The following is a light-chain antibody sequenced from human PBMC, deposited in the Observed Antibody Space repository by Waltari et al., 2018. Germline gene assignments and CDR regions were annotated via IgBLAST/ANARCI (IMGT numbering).Light chain of an antibody. CDR2: EVT. CDR3: SSYAGGSSLM. J-gene: IGLJ3*02. CDR1: STAVEGYDP. Sequence: QSALTQPPSASGSPGQSIPLSCTGISTAVEGYDPVFWYQQHPGKAPKLLIYEVTKRPSGVPDRFAGSKSDNTASLAVSGLQAEDEADYYCSSYAGGSSLMFGGGTKLTVL. V-gene: IGLV2-8*01.